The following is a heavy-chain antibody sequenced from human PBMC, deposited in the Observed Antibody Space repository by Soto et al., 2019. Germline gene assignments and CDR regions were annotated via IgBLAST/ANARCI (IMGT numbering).Heavy chain of an antibody. CDR1: SASITSGDYY. CDR3: ARARGEMVTMGGLAYYFDS. CDR2: IFYRGST. J-gene: IGHJ4*02. V-gene: IGHV4-30-4*01. Sequence: VQLQESGPGLVRPSQTLSLTCSVSSASITSGDYYWSWIRQPPGKGLEWIGYIFYRGSTYYNPSLKGRVSISIGTSKNQLSLKLNSVTAADAAVYFCARARGEMVTMGGLAYYFDSWGQGTLVTVSS. D-gene: IGHD3-16*01.